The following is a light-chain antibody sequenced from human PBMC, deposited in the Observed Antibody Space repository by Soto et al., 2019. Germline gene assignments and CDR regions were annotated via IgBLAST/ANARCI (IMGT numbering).Light chain of an antibody. J-gene: IGKJ2*01. Sequence: EIVLTQSPGTLSLSPGERATLSCRASQSVTINYLAWYQQKPGQVPRPLSYGASIRAAGVPDRLSGSGSGTDFTLTISRLETEDYAEYYCQQYGTSPHTFGQGTKLEIK. CDR2: GAS. V-gene: IGKV3-20*01. CDR1: QSVTINY. CDR3: QQYGTSPHT.